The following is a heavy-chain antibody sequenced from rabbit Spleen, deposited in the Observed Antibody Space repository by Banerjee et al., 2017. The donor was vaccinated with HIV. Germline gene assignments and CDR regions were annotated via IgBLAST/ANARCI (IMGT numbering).Heavy chain of an antibody. CDR3: ARDVVGRAGDTYGYGTGLNL. D-gene: IGHD6-1*01. CDR2: INIVTGKS. V-gene: IGHV1S45*01. Sequence: EQLEESGGGLVKPEGSLTLTCKASGVSLNDKDVMCWVRQAPGKGLEWIACINIVTGKSVYASWAKGRFTISKASSTTVTLQMTSLTVADTATYFCARDVVGRAGDTYGYGTGLNLWGQGTLVTVS. CDR1: GVSLNDKDV. J-gene: IGHJ4*01.